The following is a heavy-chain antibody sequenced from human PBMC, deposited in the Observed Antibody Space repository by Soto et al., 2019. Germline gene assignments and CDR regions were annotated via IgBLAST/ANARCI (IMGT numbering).Heavy chain of an antibody. CDR2: ISYDGSNK. D-gene: IGHD1-26*01. V-gene: IGHV3-30*03. CDR3: ATDRPSGSRPSYYGMDV. J-gene: IGHJ6*02. Sequence: QVQLVESGGGVVQPGRSLRLSCAASGFTFSSYGMHWVRQAPGKGLEWVAVISYDGSNKYYADSVKGRFTISRDNSKNTLYLQMNSMRTEDKAVYYCATDRPSGSRPSYYGMDVWGQGTTVTVSS. CDR1: GFTFSSYG.